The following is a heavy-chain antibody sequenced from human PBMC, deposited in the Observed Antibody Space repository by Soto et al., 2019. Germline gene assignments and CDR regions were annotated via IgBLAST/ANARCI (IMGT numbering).Heavy chain of an antibody. CDR1: GFVFDSYA. D-gene: IGHD3-22*01. Sequence: EVKLLESGGGLIPPGASATLSCITSGFVFDSYAMSWVRQSPGRGLEWLAAISGSGHATYYTQSVQGRFLISRDKSRKTVSLHMNNLRADDTAVYYCAKGRYFDSSGGCANYWGLGTLVTVSS. J-gene: IGHJ4*02. CDR3: AKGRYFDSSGGCANY. V-gene: IGHV3-23*01. CDR2: ISGSGHAT.